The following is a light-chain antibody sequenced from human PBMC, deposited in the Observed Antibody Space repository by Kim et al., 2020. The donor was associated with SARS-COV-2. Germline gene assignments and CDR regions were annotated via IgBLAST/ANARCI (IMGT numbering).Light chain of an antibody. CDR3: CSYTSISTWV. Sequence: QSALTQPASVSGSPGQSITISCTGTSSDVGGYNYVSWYQQHPGKAPKLMIYDVSKRPSGVSNRFSGSKSGNTASLTISGLQAEDEADYYCCSYTSISTWVFGGGNQLTVL. J-gene: IGLJ3*02. CDR2: DVS. V-gene: IGLV2-14*01. CDR1: SSDVGGYNY.